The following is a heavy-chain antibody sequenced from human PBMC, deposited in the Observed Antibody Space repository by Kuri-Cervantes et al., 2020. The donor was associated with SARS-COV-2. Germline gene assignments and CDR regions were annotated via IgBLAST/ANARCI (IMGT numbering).Heavy chain of an antibody. D-gene: IGHD2-2*01. Sequence: GESLKISCAASGFTFSSYDMHWVRQATGKGLEWVSAIGTAGDTYYPGSVKGRFTISRENAKNSLYLQMNSLRAGDTAVYYCARAPRGYCSSTSCYSPTDYWGQGTLVTVSS. CDR1: GFTFSSYD. CDR3: ARAPRGYCSSTSCYSPTDY. V-gene: IGHV3-13*01. CDR2: IGTAGDT. J-gene: IGHJ4*02.